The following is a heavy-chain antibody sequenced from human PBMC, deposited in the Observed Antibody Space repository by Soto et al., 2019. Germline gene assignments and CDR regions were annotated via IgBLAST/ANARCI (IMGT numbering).Heavy chain of an antibody. D-gene: IGHD5-12*01. V-gene: IGHV3-48*03. CDR1: GFTFSSYE. CDR2: IRNSGSTI. J-gene: IGHJ4*02. Sequence: GGSLRLSCAASGFTFSSYEMSWVRQAPGKGLEWISYIRNSGSTIYYADSVKGRFTISRDDAKNSLYLQMNILRAEDTAVYYCARSGYNVVFDYWGQGTLVTVSS. CDR3: ARSGYNVVFDY.